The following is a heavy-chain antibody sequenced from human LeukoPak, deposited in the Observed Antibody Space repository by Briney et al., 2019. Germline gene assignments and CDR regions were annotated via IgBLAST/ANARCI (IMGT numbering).Heavy chain of an antibody. CDR2: MNPNSGNT. V-gene: IGHV1-8*01. CDR1: GYTFTSYD. J-gene: IGHJ4*02. CDR3: AREYGNLTMVTNFDF. D-gene: IGHD4-17*01. Sequence: GATVKVSCKASGYTFTSYDINWVRQATGQGLEWMGWMNPNSGNTGYAQKFQGRVTTTADKSTTTAYLELVSLRSEDTAVYYCAREYGNLTMVTNFDFWGQGTLVTVSS.